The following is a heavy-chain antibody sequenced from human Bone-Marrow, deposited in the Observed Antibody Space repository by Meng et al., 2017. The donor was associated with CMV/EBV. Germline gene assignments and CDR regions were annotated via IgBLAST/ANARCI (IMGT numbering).Heavy chain of an antibody. CDR3: AKGRVVPAAFDAFDI. CDR1: GFTFSSYG. J-gene: IGHJ3*02. Sequence: GGSLRLSCAASGFTFSSYGMHWVRQAPGKGLEWVAFIRYDGSNKYYADSVKGRFTISRDNSKNTLYLQMNSLRAEDTAVYYCAKGRVVPAAFDAFDIWGQGTRVTGSS. D-gene: IGHD2-2*01. V-gene: IGHV3-30*02. CDR2: IRYDGSNK.